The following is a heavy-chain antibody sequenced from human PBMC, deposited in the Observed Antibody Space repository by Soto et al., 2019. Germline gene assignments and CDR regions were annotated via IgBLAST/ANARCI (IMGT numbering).Heavy chain of an antibody. CDR3: AREGITKFGVATGFDS. V-gene: IGHV4-61*08. D-gene: IGHD3-3*01. Sequence: QVQLQESGPGLVKPSETLSLTCTVSGDSVSSAGYHWSWIRQPPGKVLEWIGYITYSGITNYNPSLKSRVTISLDTSKNQFSLRLGSVTAADTAVYYCAREGITKFGVATGFDSWGQGTLVTVSS. CDR1: GDSVSSAGYH. CDR2: ITYSGIT. J-gene: IGHJ4*02.